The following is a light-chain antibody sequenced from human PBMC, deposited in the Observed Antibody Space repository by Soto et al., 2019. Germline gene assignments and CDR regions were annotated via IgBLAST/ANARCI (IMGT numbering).Light chain of an antibody. CDR2: DAS. CDR1: QSISSY. J-gene: IGKJ5*01. Sequence: EVVLTQSPDTLSLPQGDRATLSCTASQSISSYVAWYQQKPGQAPRLLIYDASSRATGIPARFSGSGSGTDFTLTICSLDPEDIAVYICQQYNEGPPFTFGQGTRLE. CDR3: QQYNEGPPFT. V-gene: IGKV3-11*01.